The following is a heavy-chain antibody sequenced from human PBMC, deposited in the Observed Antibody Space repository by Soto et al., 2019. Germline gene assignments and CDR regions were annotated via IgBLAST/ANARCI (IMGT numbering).Heavy chain of an antibody. CDR1: GGSISSGGYY. CDR3: ARAFGEEDGYNRGEYYFDY. Sequence: SETLSLTCTVSGGSISSGGYYWSWIRQPPGKGLEWIGYIYYSGSTNYNPSLKSRVTISVDTSKNQFSLKLSSVTAADTAVYYCARAFGEEDGYNRGEYYFDYWGQGTLVTVSS. J-gene: IGHJ4*02. D-gene: IGHD3-16*01. V-gene: IGHV4-61*08. CDR2: IYYSGST.